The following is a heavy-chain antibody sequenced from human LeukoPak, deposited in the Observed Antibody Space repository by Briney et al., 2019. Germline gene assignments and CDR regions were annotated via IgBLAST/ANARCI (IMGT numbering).Heavy chain of an antibody. D-gene: IGHD3-22*01. J-gene: IGHJ4*02. Sequence: SETLSLTCTFFGGSISSYYWSWIRQPAGKGLEWIGRIYTSGSTNYNPSLKSRVTMSVDTSKNQFSLKLSSVTAADTAVYYCARDAYYYDSSGYFRFDYWGQGTLVTVSS. CDR2: IYTSGST. V-gene: IGHV4-4*07. CDR1: GGSISSYY. CDR3: ARDAYYYDSSGYFRFDY.